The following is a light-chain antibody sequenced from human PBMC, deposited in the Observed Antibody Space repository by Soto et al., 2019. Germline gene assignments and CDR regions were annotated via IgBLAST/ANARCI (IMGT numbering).Light chain of an antibody. J-gene: IGKJ1*01. V-gene: IGKV2-28*01. CDR1: QILLHSNGYNY. CDR2: LGS. Sequence: IVMTQSPLSLPVTPGEPASISFICSQILLHSNGYNYLDWYLQKPGQSPQLLIYLGSNRASGVPDRFSGSGSGTDFTLKISRVEAEDVGVYYCMQPLQSWTFGQGTKVDIK. CDR3: MQPLQSWT.